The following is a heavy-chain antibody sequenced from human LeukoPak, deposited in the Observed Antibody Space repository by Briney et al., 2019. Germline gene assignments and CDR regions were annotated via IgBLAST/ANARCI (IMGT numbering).Heavy chain of an antibody. CDR2: IIPIFGTA. CDR3: VTEVSGSFPT. CDR1: GGTFSSYA. V-gene: IGHV1-69*06. Sequence: VASVKVSCKASGGTFSSYAISWVRQAPGQGLEWMGGIIPIFGTANYAQKFQGRVTITADKSTSTAYMELSSLRSEDTAVYYCVTEVSGSFPTWGQGTLVTVSS. D-gene: IGHD1-26*01. J-gene: IGHJ4*02.